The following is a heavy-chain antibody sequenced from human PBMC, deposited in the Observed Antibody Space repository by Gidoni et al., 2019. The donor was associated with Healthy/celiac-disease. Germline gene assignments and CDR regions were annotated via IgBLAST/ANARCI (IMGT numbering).Heavy chain of an antibody. V-gene: IGHV4-59*09. Sequence: TNYNPSLKSRVTISVDTSKNQFSLKLSSVTAADTAVYYCARGSRSAVDAFDIWGQGTMVTVSS. CDR3: ARGSRSAVDAFDI. CDR2: T. J-gene: IGHJ3*02.